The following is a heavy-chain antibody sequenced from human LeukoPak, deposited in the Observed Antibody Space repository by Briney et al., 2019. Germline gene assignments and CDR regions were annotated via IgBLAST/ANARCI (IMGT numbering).Heavy chain of an antibody. CDR2: ASPNTGNT. CDR3: ARGRAAAD. Sequence: ASVKVSCKASGYTFTNNDINWVRQAPGQGLEWMGWASPNTGNTDCAPTFQGRVTMTSDTSINTAYLELGSLKSEDTAVYYCARGRAAADWGQGTLVSVFS. J-gene: IGHJ4*02. CDR1: GYTFTNND. D-gene: IGHD2-15*01. V-gene: IGHV1-8*01.